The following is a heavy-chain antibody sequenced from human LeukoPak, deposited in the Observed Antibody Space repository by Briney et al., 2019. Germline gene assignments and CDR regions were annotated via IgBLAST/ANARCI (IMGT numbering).Heavy chain of an antibody. V-gene: IGHV3-15*01. CDR3: TTRTDKVPAVRARGYFQH. Sequence: GGSLRLSCAASGFTFSNAWMSWVRQAPGKGLEWVGRIKSKTDGGTTDYAAPVKGRFTISRDDSKNTLYLQMNSLKTEDTAVYYCTTRTDKVPAVRARGYFQHWGQGTLVTVSS. CDR2: IKSKTDGGTT. D-gene: IGHD2-2*01. CDR1: GFTFSNAW. J-gene: IGHJ1*01.